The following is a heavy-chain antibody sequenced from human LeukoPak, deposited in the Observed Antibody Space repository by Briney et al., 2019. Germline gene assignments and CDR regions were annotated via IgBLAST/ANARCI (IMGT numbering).Heavy chain of an antibody. CDR3: AKEIYDSSGYYHAGSSDY. CDR2: ISGSATGA. CDR1: GFTFSIYA. J-gene: IGHJ4*02. V-gene: IGHV3-23*01. Sequence: GGSLRLSCAASGFTFSIYAMSWVRQAPGKGLEWVSGISGSATGAYYADSVKGRFTISRDNSLNTLYLQMNSLRAEDTAVYYCAKEIYDSSGYYHAGSSDYWGQGTLVTVSS. D-gene: IGHD3-22*01.